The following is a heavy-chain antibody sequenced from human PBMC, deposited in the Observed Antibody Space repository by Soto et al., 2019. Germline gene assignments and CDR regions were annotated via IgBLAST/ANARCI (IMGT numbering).Heavy chain of an antibody. CDR3: ARERVVVPAPFDP. Sequence: GASVKVSCKASGYTFTSFAMHWVRQAPGQRLEWMGWINAGNGNTKYSQKFQGRVTITRDTSASTAYMELSSLRSEDTAVYYCARERVVVPAPFDPWGQGTLVTVS. CDR2: INAGNGNT. CDR1: GYTFTSFA. D-gene: IGHD2-2*01. V-gene: IGHV1-3*01. J-gene: IGHJ5*02.